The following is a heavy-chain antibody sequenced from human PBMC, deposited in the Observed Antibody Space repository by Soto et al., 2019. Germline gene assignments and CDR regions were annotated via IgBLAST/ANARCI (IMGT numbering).Heavy chain of an antibody. D-gene: IGHD6-19*01. V-gene: IGHV4-39*01. Sequence: QLQLQESGPGLVKPSETLSLTCTVSGGSISSSSYYWGWIRQPPGKGLEWIGSIYYSGSPYYNPSLKSRVTISVDTSKNQFSLKLSSVTAADAAVYYCASSGWWYFDYWGQGTLVTVSS. CDR2: IYYSGSP. CDR1: GGSISSSSYY. J-gene: IGHJ4*02. CDR3: ASSGWWYFDY.